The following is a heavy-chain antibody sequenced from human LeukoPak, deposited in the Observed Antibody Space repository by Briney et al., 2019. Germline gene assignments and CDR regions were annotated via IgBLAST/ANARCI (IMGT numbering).Heavy chain of an antibody. CDR3: ASLLTYYYDSSGSEDFDY. CDR1: GFTFSSYA. CDR2: ISYDGSNK. D-gene: IGHD3-22*01. J-gene: IGHJ4*02. V-gene: IGHV3-30-3*01. Sequence: PGGSLRLSCAASGFTFSSYAMHWVRQAPGKGLEWVAVISYDGSNKYYADSVKGRFTISRDNSKNTLYLQMNSLRAEDTAVYYCASLLTYYYDSSGSEDFDYWGQGTLVTVSS.